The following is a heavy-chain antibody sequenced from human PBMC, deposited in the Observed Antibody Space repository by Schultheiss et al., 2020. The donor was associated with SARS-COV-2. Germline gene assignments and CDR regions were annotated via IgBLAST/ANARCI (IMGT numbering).Heavy chain of an antibody. D-gene: IGHD2/OR15-2a*01. V-gene: IGHV3-23*01. CDR1: GFTFSSFA. CDR3: ARSSQIGY. Sequence: GGSLRLSCAASGFTFSSFALHWVRQAPGKGLEWVSAISGSGGSTYYADSVKGRFTISRDNAKNSLYLQMNSLRAEDTAVYYCARSSQIGYWGQGTLVTVSS. CDR2: ISGSGGST. J-gene: IGHJ4*02.